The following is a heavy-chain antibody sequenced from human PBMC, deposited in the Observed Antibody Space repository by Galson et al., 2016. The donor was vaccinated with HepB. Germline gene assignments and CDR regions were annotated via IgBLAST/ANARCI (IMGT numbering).Heavy chain of an antibody. CDR1: GYSFATYW. V-gene: IGHV5-51*01. D-gene: IGHD6-13*01. CDR3: ARSIVATGMIDN. Sequence: QSGAEVKKPGESLKISCKASGYSFATYWIGWVRQMPGKGLEWMGIIYPDDSETTYSPSFQGQVTISADKSINTVYLQWSSLKASDTAVYYCARSIVATGMIDNWGQGTLVTVSS. J-gene: IGHJ4*02. CDR2: IYPDDSET.